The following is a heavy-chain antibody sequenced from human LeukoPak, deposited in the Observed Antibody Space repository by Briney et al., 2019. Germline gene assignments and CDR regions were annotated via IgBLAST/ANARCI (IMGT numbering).Heavy chain of an antibody. CDR3: ARRHSYCTSSSCYLYLDT. J-gene: IGHJ4*02. Sequence: GESLKISCNGSGYSFATYWIAWVRQMPGKGLEWMGDIYPSDSDTKYSLSFQGQDTISADTSLSTAYLQWSSLQSSDSAIYFCARRHSYCTSSSCYLYLDTWGQGTLVTVSS. D-gene: IGHD2-2*01. CDR1: GYSFATYW. CDR2: IYPSDSDT. V-gene: IGHV5-51*01.